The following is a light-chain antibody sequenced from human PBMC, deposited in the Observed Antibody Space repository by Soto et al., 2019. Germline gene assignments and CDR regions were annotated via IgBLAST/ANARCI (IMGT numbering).Light chain of an antibody. CDR1: QSVLYSSNNKNY. CDR3: QRYYSAPQS. V-gene: IGKV4-1*01. J-gene: IGKJ1*01. Sequence: DIVMTQSPDSLAVSLGERATINCKSSQSVLYSSNNKNYLAWYQQKPGQPPKLLIYWASTRESGVPDRFSGSGSGTDFTHTISSLQAEDVAVYYCQRYYSAPQSFGQGTKVEIK. CDR2: WAS.